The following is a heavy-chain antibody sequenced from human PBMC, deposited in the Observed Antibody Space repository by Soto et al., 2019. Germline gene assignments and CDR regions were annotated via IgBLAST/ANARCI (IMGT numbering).Heavy chain of an antibody. CDR2: IYYSGST. J-gene: IGHJ2*01. Sequence: QVQLQESGPGLVKPSETLSLTCTVSGGSVSSGSYYWSWIRQPPGKGLEWIGYIYYSGSTNYNPPLKSRVTISVDTSKNQFSLKLSSVTAADTAVYYCAGRGGYDYWYFDLWGRGTLVTVSS. CDR3: AGRGGYDYWYFDL. CDR1: GGSVSSGSYY. V-gene: IGHV4-61*01. D-gene: IGHD5-12*01.